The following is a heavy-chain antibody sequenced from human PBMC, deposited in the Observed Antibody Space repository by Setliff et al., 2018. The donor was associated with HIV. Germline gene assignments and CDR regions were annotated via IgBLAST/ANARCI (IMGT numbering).Heavy chain of an antibody. J-gene: IGHJ6*03. CDR2: IKPDGSSI. CDR1: GFSISSYW. D-gene: IGHD3-10*01. V-gene: IGHV3-74*01. Sequence: PGGSLRLSCAASGFSISSYWMHWVRQTPGKGLVWVSRIKPDGSSITYADSVKGRFTISRDNAENSVHLQMNSLRAEDTAVYYCARDWNGSGRAMDVWGKGTTVTVSS. CDR3: ARDWNGSGRAMDV.